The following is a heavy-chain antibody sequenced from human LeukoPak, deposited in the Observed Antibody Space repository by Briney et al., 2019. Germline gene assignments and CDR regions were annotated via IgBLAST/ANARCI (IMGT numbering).Heavy chain of an antibody. J-gene: IGHJ4*02. D-gene: IGHD1-26*01. Sequence: GGSLRLSCAASGFTFSDYYMSWIRQAPGKGLEWVSYISNTGSTTHYADSVKGRFTISTDNAKNSLPLQMNSLRAEDTAVYYCARVRGSYSVDYWGQGTLVTVSS. V-gene: IGHV3-11*04. CDR3: ARVRGSYSVDY. CDR1: GFTFSDYY. CDR2: ISNTGSTT.